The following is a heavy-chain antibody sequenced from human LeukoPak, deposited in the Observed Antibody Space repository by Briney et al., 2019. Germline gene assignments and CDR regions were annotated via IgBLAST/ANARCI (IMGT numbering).Heavy chain of an antibody. J-gene: IGHJ4*02. CDR3: ARVYGSGSYYESPFDY. D-gene: IGHD3-10*01. CDR2: INAGNGNT. V-gene: IGHV1-3*01. Sequence: ASVKVSCKASGYTFTSYAMHWVRQAPGQRLEWMGWINAGNGNTKYSQKFQGRVTITRDTSASTAYMELSSLRSEDTAVYYCARVYGSGSYYESPFDYWGQGTLVTVSS. CDR1: GYTFTSYA.